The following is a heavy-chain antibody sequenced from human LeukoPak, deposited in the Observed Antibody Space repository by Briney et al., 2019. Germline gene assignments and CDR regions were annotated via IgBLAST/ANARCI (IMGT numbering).Heavy chain of an antibody. CDR3: ARVLSRSFGY. CDR1: GGSISSYY. V-gene: IGHV4-59*12. Sequence: SETLSLTCTVSGGSISSYYWSWIRQPPGKGLEWIGYIYHSGSTYYNPSLKSRVTISVDRSKNQFSLKLSSVTAADTAVYYCARVLSRSFGYWGQGTLVTVSS. J-gene: IGHJ4*02. CDR2: IYHSGST.